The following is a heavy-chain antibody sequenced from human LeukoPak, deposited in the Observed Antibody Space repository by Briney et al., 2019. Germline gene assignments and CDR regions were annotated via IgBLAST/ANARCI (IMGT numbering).Heavy chain of an antibody. CDR1: GFTFSSYS. V-gene: IGHV3-21*01. J-gene: IGHJ4*02. CDR3: ARGSYSGSYELGY. Sequence: GGSLRLSRAASGFTFSSYSMNWVRQAPGEGLEWVSSISSSSYIYYADSVKGRFTISRDNAKNSLYLQMNSLRAEDTAVYYCARGSYSGSYELGYWGQGTLVTVSS. CDR2: ISSSSYI. D-gene: IGHD1-26*01.